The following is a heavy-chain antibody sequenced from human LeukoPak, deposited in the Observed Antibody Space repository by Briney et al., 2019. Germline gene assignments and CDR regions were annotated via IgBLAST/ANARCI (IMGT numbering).Heavy chain of an antibody. CDR3: ARHEDMNSASDY. D-gene: IGHD2-15*01. CDR2: IIPIFGTA. Sequence: SVKVSCKASGGTFSSYAISWVRQAPGQGLEWMGGIIPIFGTANYAQKFQGRVTITADKSTSTAYMELSSLRSEDMAVYYCARHEDMNSASDYWGQGTLVTVSS. CDR1: GGTFSSYA. V-gene: IGHV1-69*06. J-gene: IGHJ4*02.